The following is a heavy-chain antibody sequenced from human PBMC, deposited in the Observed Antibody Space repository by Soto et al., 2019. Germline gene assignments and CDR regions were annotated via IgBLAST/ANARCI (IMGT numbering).Heavy chain of an antibody. CDR1: GGTFSRYG. V-gene: IGHV1-69*12. CDR2: IIPIYGTA. D-gene: IGHD3-22*01. Sequence: QVQLVQSGAEVKKPGSPVNVSCKASGGTFSRYGISWVRHAPGQGLEWMGGIIPIYGTANYAQKFQGRVTITADESTSTAYMELSSLISEDTAVYYCARARNDNYTYGMDVWGQGTTVTVSS. J-gene: IGHJ6*02. CDR3: ARARNDNYTYGMDV.